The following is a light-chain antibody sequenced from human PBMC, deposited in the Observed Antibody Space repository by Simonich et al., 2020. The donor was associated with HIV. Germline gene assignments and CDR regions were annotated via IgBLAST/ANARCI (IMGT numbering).Light chain of an antibody. V-gene: IGKV3-15*01. Sequence: ERVMTQSPATLSVSPGERATLSCRASQSVSSNLAWYQQKPRQAPRLLIYGASTRATGIPARFSGSGSGTEFTLTISSMQSEDFADYYCQQYNNWPITFGQGTRLEIK. CDR3: QQYNNWPIT. CDR2: GAS. CDR1: QSVSSN. J-gene: IGKJ5*01.